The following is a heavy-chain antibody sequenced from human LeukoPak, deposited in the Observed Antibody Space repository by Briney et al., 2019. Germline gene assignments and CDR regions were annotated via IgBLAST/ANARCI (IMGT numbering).Heavy chain of an antibody. CDR2: IYYSGST. CDR1: GGSISSYY. D-gene: IGHD2-2*01. J-gene: IGHJ3*02. Sequence: PSETLSLTSTVSGGSISSYYWSWLRQPPGKGLEWIGYIYYSGSTNYNPSLKSRVTISVDTSKNQFSLKLSSVTAADTAVYYCAREKRYCSSTGCHRDAFDIWGQGTMVTVSS. V-gene: IGHV4-59*01. CDR3: AREKRYCSSTGCHRDAFDI.